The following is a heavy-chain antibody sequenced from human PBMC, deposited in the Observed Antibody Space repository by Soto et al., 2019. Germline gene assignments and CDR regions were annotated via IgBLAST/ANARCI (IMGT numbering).Heavy chain of an antibody. V-gene: IGHV3-21*01. CDR1: GFTFSSYS. CDR3: ARSDRAAYYYYGMDV. Sequence: ESGGGLVKPGGSLRLSCAASGFTFSSYSMNWVRQAPGKGLEWVSSISSSSSYIYYADSVKGRFTISRDNAKNSLYLQMNSLRAEDTAVYYCARSDRAAYYYYGMDVWGQGTTVTVSS. CDR2: ISSSSSYI. J-gene: IGHJ6*02. D-gene: IGHD2-21*01.